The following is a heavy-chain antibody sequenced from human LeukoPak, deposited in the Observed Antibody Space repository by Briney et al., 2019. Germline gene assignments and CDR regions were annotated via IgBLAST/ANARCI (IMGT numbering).Heavy chain of an antibody. CDR3: ARDLSGIAAAGTGGVDY. CDR2: IKQDGSEK. CDR1: GFTFSSYW. D-gene: IGHD6-13*01. J-gene: IGHJ4*02. V-gene: IGHV3-7*01. Sequence: GGSLRLSCAASGFTFSSYWMSWVRQAPGKGLEWVANIKQDGSEKYYVDSVKGRFTISRDNAKNSLYLQMNSLRAEDTAVYYCARDLSGIAAAGTGGVDYWGQGTLVTVSS.